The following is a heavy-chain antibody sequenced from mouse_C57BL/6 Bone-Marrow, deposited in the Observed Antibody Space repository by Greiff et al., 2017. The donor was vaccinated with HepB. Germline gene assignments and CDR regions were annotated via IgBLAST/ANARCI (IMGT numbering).Heavy chain of an antibody. CDR1: GYTFTSYW. V-gene: IGHV1-53*01. CDR3: ARGEVVATDYYAMDD. CDR2: INPSKGGT. J-gene: IGHJ4*01. Sequence: QVQLKQPGTELVKPGASVKLSCKASGYTFTSYWMHWVKQRPGQGLEWIGNINPSKGGTNYNEKFKSKATLTVDKSSSTAYMQLSSLTSEDSAVYYCARGEVVATDYYAMDDWGQGTSVTVSS. D-gene: IGHD1-1*01.